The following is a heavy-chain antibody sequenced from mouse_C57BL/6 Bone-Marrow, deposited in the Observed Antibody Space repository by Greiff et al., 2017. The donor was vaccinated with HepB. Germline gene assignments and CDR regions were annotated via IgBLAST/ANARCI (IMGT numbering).Heavy chain of an antibody. V-gene: IGHV1-55*01. CDR3: ARKEGPLYTLHFDY. CDR2: IYPGSGST. J-gene: IGHJ2*01. D-gene: IGHD1-3*01. CDR1: GYTFTSYW. Sequence: VQLQQPGAELVKPGASVKMSCKASGYTFTSYWITWVKQRPGQGLEWIGDIYPGSGSTNYNEKFKSKATLTVDTSSSTAYMQLSSLTSEDSAVYYCARKEGPLYTLHFDYWGQGATLTVSS.